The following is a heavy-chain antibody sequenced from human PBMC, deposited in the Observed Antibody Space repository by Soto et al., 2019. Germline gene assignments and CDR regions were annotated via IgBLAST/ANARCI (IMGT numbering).Heavy chain of an antibody. Sequence: PSETLSLTCSVSDGSVTGYCWSWIRQPPGKGLEWIGCIDYNGRAHYNPSLTSRVTISVDTSKNQFSLKLSSVTAADTAVYYCAASCVACGGFNYYGMDVWGQGTTVTVSS. V-gene: IGHV4-59*02. CDR2: IDYNGRA. CDR1: DGSVTGYC. D-gene: IGHD2-21*01. CDR3: AASCVACGGFNYYGMDV. J-gene: IGHJ6*02.